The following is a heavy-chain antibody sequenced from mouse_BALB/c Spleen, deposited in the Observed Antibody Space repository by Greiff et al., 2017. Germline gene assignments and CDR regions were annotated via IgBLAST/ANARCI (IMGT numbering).Heavy chain of an antibody. V-gene: IGHV14-3*02. CDR1: GFNIKDTY. D-gene: IGHD1-1*01. Sequence: EVQLQQSGAELVKPGASVKLSCTASGFNIKDTYMHWVKQRPEQGLEWIGRIDPANGNTKYDPKFQGKATITADTSSNTAYLQLSSLTSEDTAVYYCARSAYGSSYLLYFDVWGAGTTVTVSS. CDR3: ARSAYGSSYLLYFDV. CDR2: IDPANGNT. J-gene: IGHJ1*01.